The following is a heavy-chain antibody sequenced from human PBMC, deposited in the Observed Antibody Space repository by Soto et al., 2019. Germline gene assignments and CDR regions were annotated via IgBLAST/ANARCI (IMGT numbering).Heavy chain of an antibody. CDR2: MSGSGGHI. Sequence: EVQLLESGGGLVEPGGSLRLSCAASGFSFNFYVMTWVRQAPGKGLEWVSGMSGSGGHIYYADSVKGRFTVSRDNSNSTLYLRMNSLRAEDTAVYYCAKAVTQYFDSWGHGTLVTVSS. V-gene: IGHV3-23*01. J-gene: IGHJ4*01. D-gene: IGHD4-4*01. CDR3: AKAVTQYFDS. CDR1: GFSFNFYV.